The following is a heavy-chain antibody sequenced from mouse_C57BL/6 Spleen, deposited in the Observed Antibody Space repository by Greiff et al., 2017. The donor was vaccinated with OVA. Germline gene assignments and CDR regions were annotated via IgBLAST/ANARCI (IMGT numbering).Heavy chain of an antibody. J-gene: IGHJ2*01. CDR3: ARNSDWHYFDY. Sequence: EVKLMESGGGLVKPGGSLKLSCAASGFTFSDYGMHWVRQAPEKGLEWVAYISSGSSTIYYADTVKGRFTISRDNAKNTLFLQLTSLRSEDTAMYYCARNSDWHYFDYWGQGTTLTVSS. V-gene: IGHV5-17*01. D-gene: IGHD3-1*01. CDR1: GFTFSDYG. CDR2: ISSGSSTI.